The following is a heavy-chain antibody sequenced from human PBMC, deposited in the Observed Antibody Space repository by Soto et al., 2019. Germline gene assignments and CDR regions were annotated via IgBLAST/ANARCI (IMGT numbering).Heavy chain of an antibody. D-gene: IGHD3-9*01. CDR2: ITPNSGGI. V-gene: IGHV1-2*02. CDR1: GYTFIGHY. J-gene: IGHJ3*01. Sequence: QVHLVQSGAEVKKPGASVKVSCKTSGYTFIGHYMHWVRQAPGQGLEWMGWITPNSGGINYAQKFRGRVTMTRDTSISTAYMDLGRLRSDDTAVYYCAGDSYYDILTGYSRNAFDVWGQGTMVTVSS. CDR3: AGDSYYDILTGYSRNAFDV.